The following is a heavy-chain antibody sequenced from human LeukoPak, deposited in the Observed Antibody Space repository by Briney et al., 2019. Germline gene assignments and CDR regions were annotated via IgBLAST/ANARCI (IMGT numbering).Heavy chain of an antibody. CDR1: GGSISSYY. J-gene: IGHJ6*03. D-gene: IGHD2-15*01. CDR3: ASRAPDRRKAPVGTVFGGSCSYMDV. Sequence: PSETLSLTCTVSGGSISSYYWSWIRQPPGKGLEWIGYIYYSGSTNYNPSLKSRATISVDTSKNQFSLKLSSVTAADTAVYYCASRAPDRRKAPVGTVFGGSCSYMDVWGKGTTVTVSS. CDR2: IYYSGST. V-gene: IGHV4-59*01.